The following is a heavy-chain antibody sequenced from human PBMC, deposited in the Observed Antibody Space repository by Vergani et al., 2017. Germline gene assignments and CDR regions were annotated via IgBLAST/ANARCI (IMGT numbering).Heavy chain of an antibody. CDR3: ARDGVGSGSYYNARRWFDP. J-gene: IGHJ5*02. Sequence: VQLVESGPGLVKPSQTLSLTCTVSGGSISSGGYYWSWIRQHPGKGLGWIGYIYYSGSTYYNPSLKSRVTISVDTSKNQFSLKRSSVTAADPAVYYCARDGVGSGSYYNARRWFDPWGQGTLVTVSS. CDR1: GGSISSGGYY. D-gene: IGHD3-10*01. CDR2: IYYSGST. V-gene: IGHV4-31*03.